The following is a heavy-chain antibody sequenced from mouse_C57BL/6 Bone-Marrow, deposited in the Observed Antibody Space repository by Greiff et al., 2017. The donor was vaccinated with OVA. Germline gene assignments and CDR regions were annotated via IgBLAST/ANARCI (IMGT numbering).Heavy chain of an antibody. D-gene: IGHD2-2*01. CDR2: IDPSDSYT. CDR3: AREVVTSSFDY. V-gene: IGHV1-50*01. CDR1: GYTFTSYW. Sequence: QVQLQQPGAELVKPGASVKLSCKASGYTFTSYWMQWVKQRPGQGLEWIGEIDPSDSYTNYNQKFKGKATLTVDTSSSTAYMQLSSLTSEDSAVYYCAREVVTSSFDYGGQGTTLTVSS. J-gene: IGHJ2*01.